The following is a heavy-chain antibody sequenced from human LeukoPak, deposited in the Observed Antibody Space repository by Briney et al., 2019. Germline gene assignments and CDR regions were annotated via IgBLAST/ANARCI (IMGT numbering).Heavy chain of an antibody. J-gene: IGHJ4*02. CDR1: GFTFSSCA. CDR3: ARDTVTTDYLDY. Sequence: GGSLRLSCAASGFTFSSCAMSWVRQAPGKGLEWVSAISGSGGSTYYADSVKGRFTISRDNSKNTLYLQMNSLRAEDTAVYYCARDTVTTDYLDYWGQGTLVTVSS. V-gene: IGHV3-23*01. CDR2: ISGSGGST. D-gene: IGHD4-17*01.